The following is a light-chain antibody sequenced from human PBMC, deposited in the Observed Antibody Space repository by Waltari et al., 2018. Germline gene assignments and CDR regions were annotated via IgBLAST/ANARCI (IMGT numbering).Light chain of an antibody. V-gene: IGLV2-23*02. CDR1: TSDIGSHNI. CDR2: DFN. CDR3: CSYAGSTTWV. Sequence: QSALTQPASMSGSPGQSITVSCTGATSDIGSHNIVSWYQQHPGKAPKLILYDFNRRPSGVSARFAGAKSGITASLTSSGLQAEDEADYYCCSYAGSTTWVFGGGTKLTVL. J-gene: IGLJ3*02.